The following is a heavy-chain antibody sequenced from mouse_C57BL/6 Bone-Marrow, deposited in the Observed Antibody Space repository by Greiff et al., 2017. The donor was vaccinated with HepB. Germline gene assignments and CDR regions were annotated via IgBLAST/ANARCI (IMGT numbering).Heavy chain of an antibody. CDR3: ARYTTVVADYAMDY. Sequence: QVQLQQPGAELVKPGASVKLSCKASGYTFTSYWMHWVKQRPGRGLEWIGRIDPNSGGTKYNEKLKSKATLTVDNPSSTAYMQLSSLTSEDSAVYYCARYTTVVADYAMDYWGQGTSVTVSS. J-gene: IGHJ4*01. CDR1: GYTFTSYW. V-gene: IGHV1-72*01. CDR2: IDPNSGGT. D-gene: IGHD1-1*01.